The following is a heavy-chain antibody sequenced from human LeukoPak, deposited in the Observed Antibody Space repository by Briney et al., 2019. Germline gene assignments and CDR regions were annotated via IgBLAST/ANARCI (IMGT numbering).Heavy chain of an antibody. Sequence: ASVKVSCKASGGTFSSYAISWVRQAPGQGLEWMGGIIPIFGTANYAQKFQGRVTITTDESTSTAYMELSSLRSEDTAVYYCARVFGEHYGGNSSYYYYYMDVWGKGTTVTVSS. CDR3: ARVFGEHYGGNSSYYYYYMDV. CDR2: IIPIFGTA. D-gene: IGHD4-23*01. V-gene: IGHV1-69*05. J-gene: IGHJ6*03. CDR1: GGTFSSYA.